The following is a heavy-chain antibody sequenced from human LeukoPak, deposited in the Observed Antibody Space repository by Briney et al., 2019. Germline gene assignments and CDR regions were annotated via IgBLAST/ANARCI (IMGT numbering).Heavy chain of an antibody. CDR3: ARGHPALGFDY. CDR2: IYYGGST. J-gene: IGHJ4*02. Sequence: SETLSLTCAVSGGSISSGGYYWSWIRQPPGKGLEWIGYIYYGGSTNYNPSLKSRVTISVDTSKNQFSLKLSSVTAADTAVYYCARGHPALGFDYWGQGTLVTVSS. CDR1: GGSISSGGYY. V-gene: IGHV4-61*08.